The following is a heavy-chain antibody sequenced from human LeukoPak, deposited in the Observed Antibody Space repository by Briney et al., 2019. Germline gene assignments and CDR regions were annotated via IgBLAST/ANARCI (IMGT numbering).Heavy chain of an antibody. Sequence: GGSLRLSCSAYGFSFREYRMTWGPQAPGKRPEWVANINPHGSERYYVDSVRGRFTISRDNDRNSVYLEMNSLRADDTAVYFCVQGGHFDFWGQGVPVTVSS. V-gene: IGHV3-7*01. CDR1: GFSFREYR. CDR3: VQGGHFDF. D-gene: IGHD3-16*01. J-gene: IGHJ4*02. CDR2: INPHGSER.